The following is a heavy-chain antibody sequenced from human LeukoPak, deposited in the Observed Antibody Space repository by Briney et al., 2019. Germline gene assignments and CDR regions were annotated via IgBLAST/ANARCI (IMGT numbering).Heavy chain of an antibody. CDR3: ARLPDYDFWSGYRVDY. V-gene: IGHV5-51*01. CDR1: GYSFTSYW. J-gene: IGHJ4*02. CDR2: IYPGDSDT. Sequence: PGESLKISCKGSGYSFTSYWIGWVRQMPGKGLEWMGIIYPGDSDTGYSPSFQGQVTISADKSISTAYLQWSSLKASDTAMYYCARLPDYDFWSGYRVDYWGQGTLVTVSS. D-gene: IGHD3-3*01.